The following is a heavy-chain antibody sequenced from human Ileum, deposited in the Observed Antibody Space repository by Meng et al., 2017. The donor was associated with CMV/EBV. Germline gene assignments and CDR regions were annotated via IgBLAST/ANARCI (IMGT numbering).Heavy chain of an antibody. Sequence: QVQLWGSGPGVVEPSQILSLPVTVSGGSISSGGYYLSWIRQSPGKGLEWIGYIYYSGSTYYNPSLKSRLIISVDTSKYQFSLKLSSVTAADTAVYFCARGVNYYPISGYKYYDQWGQGILVVASS. CDR3: ARGVNYYPISGYKYYDQ. V-gene: IGHV4-30-4*08. CDR2: IYYSGST. D-gene: IGHD3-22*01. CDR1: GGSISSGGYY. J-gene: IGHJ4*02.